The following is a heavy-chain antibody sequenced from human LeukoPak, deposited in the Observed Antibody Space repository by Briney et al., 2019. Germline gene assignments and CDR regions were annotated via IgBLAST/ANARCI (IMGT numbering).Heavy chain of an antibody. V-gene: IGHV3-53*01. Sequence: PGGSLRLSCAASGFTFSSYAMSWVRQAPGKGLEWVSIIYPGGTPHYADSVKGRFTISRDNSKNTLYLQMNSLRAEDTAVYYCARDGLIISGCYATFDYWGQGTLVTVSS. D-gene: IGHD1-26*01. J-gene: IGHJ4*02. CDR1: GFTFSSYA. CDR2: IYPGGTP. CDR3: ARDGLIISGCYATFDY.